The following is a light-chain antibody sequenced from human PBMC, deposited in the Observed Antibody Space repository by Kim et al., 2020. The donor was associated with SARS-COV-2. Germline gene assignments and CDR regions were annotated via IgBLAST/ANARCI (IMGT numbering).Light chain of an antibody. V-gene: IGKV3-20*01. CDR2: GTY. CDR3: QQYGNTPPDT. Sequence: SPGGRAPLSCRATQSVSRGLVSWYQQKPGQAPRLLIYGTYKRLTGIPDRFTGSGSGTDFTLPISRLEPEDFSVYYCQQYGNTPPDTFGQGTKLAI. CDR1: QSVSRGL. J-gene: IGKJ2*01.